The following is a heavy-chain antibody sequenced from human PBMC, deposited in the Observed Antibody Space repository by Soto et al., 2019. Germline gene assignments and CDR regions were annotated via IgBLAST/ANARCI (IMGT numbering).Heavy chain of an antibody. Sequence: QLVEIGGGLVNPGESLRLSCAASGFNFSNYYMAWVRQAPGKGLEWISYISSRASYTKYADSVEGRFTVSRDNANGSLYLQMNSLRVEDTGIYYCARRQPMVFLDTWGQGTLVTVSS. D-gene: IGHD2-8*01. J-gene: IGHJ5*02. CDR3: ARRQPMVFLDT. CDR2: ISSRASYT. V-gene: IGHV3-11*06. CDR1: GFNFSNYY.